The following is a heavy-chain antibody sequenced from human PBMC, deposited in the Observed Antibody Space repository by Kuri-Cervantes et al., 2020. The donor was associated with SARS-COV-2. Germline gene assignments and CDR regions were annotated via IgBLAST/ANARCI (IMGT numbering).Heavy chain of an antibody. CDR1: GFTFSSYA. CDR2: IKQDGSEK. D-gene: IGHD6-19*01. CDR3: ARDVQSSGWTPDY. V-gene: IGHV3-7*03. Sequence: GESLKISCSASGFTFSSYAMHWVRQAPGKGLEWVANIKQDGSEKYYVDSVKGRFTVSRDNSKNTLYLQMNRLRAEDTAVYYCARDVQSSGWTPDYWGQGTLVTVSS. J-gene: IGHJ4*02.